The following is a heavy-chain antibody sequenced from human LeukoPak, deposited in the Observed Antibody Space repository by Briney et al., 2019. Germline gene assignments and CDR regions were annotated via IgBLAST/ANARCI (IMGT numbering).Heavy chain of an antibody. D-gene: IGHD6-19*01. CDR2: IWYDGSNT. Sequence: GGSLRLSCAASGFTFSSYAMSWVRQAPGKGLEWVAVIWYDGSNTYYADSMKGRFTISRDNSKSTLHLQVDSLRAEDTAIYFCARGGFSIAVAAPDHWGQGTLVTVSS. CDR3: ARGGFSIAVAAPDH. V-gene: IGHV3-33*08. J-gene: IGHJ4*02. CDR1: GFTFSSYA.